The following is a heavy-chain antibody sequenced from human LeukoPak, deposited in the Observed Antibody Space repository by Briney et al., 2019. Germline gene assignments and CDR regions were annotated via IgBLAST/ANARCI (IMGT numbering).Heavy chain of an antibody. V-gene: IGHV1-2*02. D-gene: IGHD5-18*01. CDR1: GYTFTGYY. Sequence: ASVKVSCKASGYTFTGYYIHWVRQAPGQGLEWMGWINPNSGVTTYAQKFQGRVTMTRDTSISTAYMELSRLRSDDTAVYYCARDPGYSYGYDYWGQGTLVTVSS. CDR3: ARDPGYSYGYDY. J-gene: IGHJ4*02. CDR2: INPNSGVT.